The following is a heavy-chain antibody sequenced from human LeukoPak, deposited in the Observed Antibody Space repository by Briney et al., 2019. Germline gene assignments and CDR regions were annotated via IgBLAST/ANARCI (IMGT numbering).Heavy chain of an antibody. Sequence: GESLKISCKGSGYSFTSYWIGWVRQMPGKGLEWMGIIYPGDSDTRYSPSFQGLVTISADKSISTAYLQWSSLKASDTAMYYCARLGAGGCSGGSCYDAFDIWGQGTMVTVSS. CDR1: GYSFTSYW. CDR2: IYPGDSDT. J-gene: IGHJ3*02. CDR3: ARLGAGGCSGGSCYDAFDI. D-gene: IGHD2-15*01. V-gene: IGHV5-51*01.